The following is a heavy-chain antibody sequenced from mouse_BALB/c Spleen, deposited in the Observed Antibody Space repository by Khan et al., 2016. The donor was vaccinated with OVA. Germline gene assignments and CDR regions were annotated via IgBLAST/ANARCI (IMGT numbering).Heavy chain of an antibody. CDR3: ASHYYGPWMAY. CDR1: GYIFTNYG. D-gene: IGHD1-2*01. Sequence: QIQLVQSGPELKKPGETVKISCKASGYIFTNYGMNWINQAPGKGLKWMGWINTNTGESTYAEQFKGRFAFSFETSASTAYLQINNLKTDDTATYFCASHYYGPWMAYWGQGTLVTVSA. J-gene: IGHJ3*01. V-gene: IGHV9-3*02. CDR2: INTNTGES.